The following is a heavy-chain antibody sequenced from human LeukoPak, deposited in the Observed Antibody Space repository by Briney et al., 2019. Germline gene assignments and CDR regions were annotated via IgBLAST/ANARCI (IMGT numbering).Heavy chain of an antibody. CDR2: ITGSGSFV. J-gene: IGHJ5*02. CDR3: ARDSSGPWFDP. Sequence: GGSLRLSCAVSGFIFNNYIMNWVRQAPGKGLEWVSSITGSGSFVYYADSVKGRFTISRDNAKNSLFLQMNSLRAEDTAVYYCARDSSGPWFDPWGQGTLATVSS. V-gene: IGHV3-21*01. CDR1: GFIFNNYI. D-gene: IGHD6-6*01.